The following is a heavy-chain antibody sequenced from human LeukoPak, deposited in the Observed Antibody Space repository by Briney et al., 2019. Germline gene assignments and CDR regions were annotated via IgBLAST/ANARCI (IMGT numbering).Heavy chain of an antibody. D-gene: IGHD3-22*01. CDR1: GYTFTGYY. J-gene: IGHJ4*02. Sequence: GASVKVSCKASGYTFTGYYMHWVRQAPGQGLEWMGWINPNSGGTNYAQKFQGRVTMTRDTSISTAYMELSRLRSDDTAVYYCAGMYYYDSSGYYEDYWGQGTLVTVSS. CDR2: INPNSGGT. CDR3: AGMYYYDSSGYYEDY. V-gene: IGHV1-2*02.